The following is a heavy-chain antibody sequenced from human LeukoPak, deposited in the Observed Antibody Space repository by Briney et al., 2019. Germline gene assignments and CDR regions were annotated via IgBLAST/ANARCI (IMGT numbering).Heavy chain of an antibody. CDR2: INHSGST. CDR1: GGSFSGYY. CDR3: ARGPNIVVAPAPTGNPGKYYFDY. V-gene: IGHV4-34*01. J-gene: IGHJ4*02. Sequence: SETLSLTCAVYGGSFSGYYWSWIRQPPGKGLEWIGEINHSGSTNYNPSLKSRVTISVDTSKNQFSLKLSSVTAADTAVYYCARGPNIVVAPAPTGNPGKYYFDYWGQGTLVTVSS. D-gene: IGHD2-2*01.